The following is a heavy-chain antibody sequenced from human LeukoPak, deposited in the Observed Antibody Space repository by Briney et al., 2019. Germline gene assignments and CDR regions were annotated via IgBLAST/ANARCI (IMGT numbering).Heavy chain of an antibody. V-gene: IGHV3-23*01. Sequence: GGSLRLSCAASGFTFSSYAMSWVRQAPGKGLEWVSAISGSGGSTYYADSVKGRSTISRDNSKNTLYLQMNSLRAEDTAVYYCAKDGYYDSNSSTGEQNYYGMDVWGQGTTVTVSS. J-gene: IGHJ6*02. CDR2: ISGSGGST. CDR1: GFTFSSYA. D-gene: IGHD3-22*01. CDR3: AKDGYYDSNSSTGEQNYYGMDV.